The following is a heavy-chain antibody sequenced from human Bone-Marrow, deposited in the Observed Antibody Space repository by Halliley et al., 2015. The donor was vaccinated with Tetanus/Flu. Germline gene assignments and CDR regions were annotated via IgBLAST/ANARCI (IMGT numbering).Heavy chain of an antibody. V-gene: IGHV2-5*04. D-gene: IGHD3-16*01. CDR3: VSGGGNGHTLFDY. Sequence: LVKPTQTLTLTCTLSGFSLNTSGVGVGWIRQPPRKALEWLALIYWDDDKRYSPSLKSRLTITKDTSRNQVVLRMTNMDPVDTGTYYCVSGGGNGHTLFDYWGQGILVSVSS. CDR1: GFSLNTSGVG. J-gene: IGHJ4*02. CDR2: IYWDDDK.